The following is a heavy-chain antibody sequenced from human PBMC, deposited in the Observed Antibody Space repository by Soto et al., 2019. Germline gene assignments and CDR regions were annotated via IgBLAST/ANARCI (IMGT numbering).Heavy chain of an antibody. CDR3: VRQQYDFLVDP. D-gene: IGHD3-16*01. CDR2: IDASSTHI. V-gene: IGHV3-21*01. J-gene: IGHJ5*02. Sequence: EVQLVESGGGLVKPGGSLRLSCAASRFSFSTYNMNWVRQAPGKGLEWVSSIDASSTHIYYADSVKGRFTISRDNGKSSLYLQMSSLRAEDTALYYCVRQQYDFLVDPWGQGTLVTVSS. CDR1: RFSFSTYN.